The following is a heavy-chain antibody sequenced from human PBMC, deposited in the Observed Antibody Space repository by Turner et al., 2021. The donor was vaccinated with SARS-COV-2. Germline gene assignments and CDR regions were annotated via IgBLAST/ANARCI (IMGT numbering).Heavy chain of an antibody. CDR2: IDWDDDK. CDR1: GFSLSTSGMC. J-gene: IGHJ6*02. CDR3: ARLRVEMATTLDFYYYGLDV. D-gene: IGHD5-12*01. Sequence: GFSLSTSGMCLSWIRQPPGKALEWLALIDWDDDKYYSTSLKTRLTISKDTSKNQVVLTMTNMDPVDTATYYCARLRVEMATTLDFYYYGLDVWSQGTTVTVSS. V-gene: IGHV2-70*01.